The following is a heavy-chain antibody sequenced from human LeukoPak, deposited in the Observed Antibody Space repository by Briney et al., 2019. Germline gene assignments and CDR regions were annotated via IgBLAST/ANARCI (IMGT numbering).Heavy chain of an antibody. D-gene: IGHD3-22*01. CDR3: AHLLYYYDSSGDAFDI. CDR2: IYWNDDR. CDR1: GFSLSTSGVG. J-gene: IGHJ3*02. Sequence: SGPTLVNPTQTLTLTCTFSGFSLSTSGVGVGWIRQPPGKALEWLALIYWNDDRRYSPSLKSRLTITKDTSKNQVVLTMTNMDPVDTATYYCAHLLYYYDSSGDAFDIWGQGTMVTVSS. V-gene: IGHV2-5*01.